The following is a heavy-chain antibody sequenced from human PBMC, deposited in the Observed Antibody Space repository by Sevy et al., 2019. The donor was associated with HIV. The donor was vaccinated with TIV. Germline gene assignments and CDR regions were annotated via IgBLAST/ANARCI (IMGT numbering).Heavy chain of an antibody. J-gene: IGHJ3*02. D-gene: IGHD1-26*01. CDR1: VFTFSSSA. CDR2: ISSNGGST. V-gene: IGHV3-64*01. CDR3: ARVYSGSYYDAFDI. Sequence: GGSLRLSCAASVFTFSSSAMHWVRQAPGKGLEYVSAISSNGGSTYYANSVKGRFTISRDNSKNTLYLQMGSLRAEDMAVYYCARVYSGSYYDAFDIWGQGTMVTVSS.